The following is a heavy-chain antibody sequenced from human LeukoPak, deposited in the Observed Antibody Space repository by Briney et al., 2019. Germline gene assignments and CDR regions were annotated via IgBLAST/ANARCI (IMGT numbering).Heavy chain of an antibody. V-gene: IGHV3-23*01. J-gene: IGHJ4*02. CDR3: AKDRGGGTRTTAKGFDY. Sequence: GGSLRLSCAASGFTFSKNGMSWVRQAPGKGLEWVSGISADGGKAYYAASVEGRFTMSRDNSGNTVYLQLNSLRAEDTAVYYCAKDRGGGTRTTAKGFDYWGQGTLVTVSS. CDR1: GFTFSKNG. CDR2: ISADGGKA. D-gene: IGHD1-7*01.